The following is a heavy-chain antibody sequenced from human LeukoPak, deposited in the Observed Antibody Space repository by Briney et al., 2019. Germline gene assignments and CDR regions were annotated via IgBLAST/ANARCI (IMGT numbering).Heavy chain of an antibody. D-gene: IGHD2-2*01. CDR3: ARVGVPAAMSYFDY. J-gene: IGHJ4*02. CDR1: SGSMCSSSYD. CDR2: IYSSGST. Sequence: SETLSLTCTVSSGSMCSSSYDWGWTRQPPGRGLGWIGSIYSSGSTYYNPSPKTRVTISVDTSKNQFSLKLSSVTAADTAVYYCARVGVPAAMSYFDYWGQGTLVTVSS. V-gene: IGHV4-39*07.